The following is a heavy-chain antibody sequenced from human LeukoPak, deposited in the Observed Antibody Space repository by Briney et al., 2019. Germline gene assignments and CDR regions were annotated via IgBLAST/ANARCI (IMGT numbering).Heavy chain of an antibody. CDR1: GFSFDDYG. Sequence: PGGSLRLSCAASGFSFDDYGMYWVRQAPGKGLEWVSGINRNSGSIGYADSVKGRSTISRDNAKNSLYLQMNSLRAEDTALYYCAKGVGVYYYGSGSYFDSWGQGTLVTVSS. CDR3: AKGVGVYYYGSGSYFDS. D-gene: IGHD3-10*01. CDR2: INRNSGSI. V-gene: IGHV3-9*01. J-gene: IGHJ4*02.